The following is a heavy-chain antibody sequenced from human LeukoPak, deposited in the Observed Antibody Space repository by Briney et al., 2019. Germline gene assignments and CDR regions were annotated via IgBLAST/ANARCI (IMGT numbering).Heavy chain of an antibody. CDR3: ASWGYSDY. D-gene: IGHD3-16*01. V-gene: IGHV3-21*01. J-gene: IGHJ4*02. Sequence: GGSLRLSCAASGFTFSSYSMNWVRQAPGKGLEWVSSISSSSSYIYYADSVKGRFTISRDNAKNSLYLQMNSVRAEDTAVYYCASWGYSDYWGQGTLVTVSS. CDR1: GFTFSSYS. CDR2: ISSSSSYI.